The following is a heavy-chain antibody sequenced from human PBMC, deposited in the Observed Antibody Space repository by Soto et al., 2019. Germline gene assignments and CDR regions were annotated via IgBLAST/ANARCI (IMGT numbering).Heavy chain of an antibody. D-gene: IGHD1-26*01. CDR3: ARGYYSGSNPSSFDY. J-gene: IGHJ4*02. V-gene: IGHV1-69*01. CDR1: GGTFSSYT. CDR2: ITPTLNIA. Sequence: QLQLVQSGAEVREPGSSVKVSCKASGGTFSSYTVIWVRQAPGQGLEWMGGITPTLNIAKYAEKFQGRVTITADESTSTVNMHLSSLRSEDTAVYFCARGYYSGSNPSSFDYWGQGILVAVSS.